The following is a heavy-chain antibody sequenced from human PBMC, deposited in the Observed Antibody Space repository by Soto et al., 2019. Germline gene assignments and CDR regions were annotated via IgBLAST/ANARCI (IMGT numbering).Heavy chain of an antibody. CDR3: ARAETITMVRGVIPNDY. CDR1: GYTFTSYG. V-gene: IGHV1-18*01. Sequence: ASVKVSCKASGYTFTSYGISWVRQAPGQGLEWMGWISAYNGNTNYAQKLQGRVTMTTDTSTSTAYMELRSLRSDDTAVYYCARAETITMVRGVIPNDYWGQGTLVTVSS. D-gene: IGHD3-10*01. J-gene: IGHJ4*02. CDR2: ISAYNGNT.